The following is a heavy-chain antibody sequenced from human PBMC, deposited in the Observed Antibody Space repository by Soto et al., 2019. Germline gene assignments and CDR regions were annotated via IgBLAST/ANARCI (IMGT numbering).Heavy chain of an antibody. CDR2: IKSKTDGGTT. J-gene: IGHJ4*02. CDR1: GFTFSNAW. D-gene: IGHD6-13*01. CDR3: WSEQGSSDHWAAGYYFDY. V-gene: IGHV3-15*07. Sequence: PGGSLRLSCAASGFTFSNAWMNWVRQAPGKGLEWVGRIKSKTDGGTTDYAAPVKGRFTISRDDSKNTLYLQMNSLKTEDTAVYYCWSEQGSSDHWAAGYYFDYWGQGTLVTVSS.